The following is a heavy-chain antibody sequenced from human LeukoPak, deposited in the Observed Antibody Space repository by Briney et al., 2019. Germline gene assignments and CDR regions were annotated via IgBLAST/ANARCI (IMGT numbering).Heavy chain of an antibody. V-gene: IGHV4-31*03. CDR3: ARYSSSWYLDAEYFQH. J-gene: IGHJ1*01. CDR2: IYYSGST. Sequence: MPSQTLSLTCTVSGDSISSGGYYWRWIRQHPGKGLEWIVYIYYSGSTYYNPSLKSRVTISVDTSKNQLSLKLSSVTAADTAVYYCARYSSSWYLDAEYFQHWGQGTLVTVSS. D-gene: IGHD6-13*01. CDR1: GDSISSGGYY.